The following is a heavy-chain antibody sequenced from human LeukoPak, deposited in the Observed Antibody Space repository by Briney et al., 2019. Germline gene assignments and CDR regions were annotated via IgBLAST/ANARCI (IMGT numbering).Heavy chain of an antibody. Sequence: GGSLRLSCAASGFTFSSYAMSWVRQAPGGGLEWVSGIPGSGVDTFYADSVKGRFTISRDNAKNSLYLQMNSLRAEDTAVYYCARELGTYDSFDYWGQGTLVTVSS. D-gene: IGHD3-22*01. CDR2: IPGSGVDT. V-gene: IGHV3-23*01. J-gene: IGHJ4*02. CDR1: GFTFSSYA. CDR3: ARELGTYDSFDY.